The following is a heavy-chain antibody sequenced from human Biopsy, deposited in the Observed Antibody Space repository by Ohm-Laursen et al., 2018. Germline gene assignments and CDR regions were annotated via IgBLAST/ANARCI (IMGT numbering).Heavy chain of an antibody. CDR3: ARPSGGVSTIGFDP. D-gene: IGHD5/OR15-5a*01. V-gene: IGHV1-2*05. CDR1: GYDFLDFH. J-gene: IGHJ5*02. CDR2: INPHTGVT. Sequence: SVKVSCNASGYDFLDFHIHWVRQVPGQGLEWIGHINPHTGVTKYAQKFLDRITMAGDTSISTAYMDLSRLTSADTGIYYCARPSGGVSTIGFDPWGQGTLVIVSS.